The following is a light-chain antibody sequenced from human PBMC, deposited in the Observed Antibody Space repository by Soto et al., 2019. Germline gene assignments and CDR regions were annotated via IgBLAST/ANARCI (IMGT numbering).Light chain of an antibody. J-gene: IGLJ1*01. CDR1: SWHSSYA. CDR2: LNSDGSH. Sequence: QLVLTQSPSASASLGASVKLTCTLSSWHSSYAIAWHQQQPEKGARYLMKLNSDGSHSKGDGIPDRFSGSSSGAERYLTISSLLSEDEDDYYSQTWGTGIQVFGTGTKHTV. V-gene: IGLV4-69*01. CDR3: QTWGTGIQV.